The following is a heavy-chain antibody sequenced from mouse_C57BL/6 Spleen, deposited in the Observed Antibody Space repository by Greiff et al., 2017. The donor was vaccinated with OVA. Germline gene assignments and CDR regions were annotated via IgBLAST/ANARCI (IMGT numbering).Heavy chain of an antibody. CDR3: VRGDRNSNYEMDY. V-gene: IGHV10-1*01. CDR2: IRSKSNNYAT. Sequence: GGGLVQPKGSLKLSCAASGFSFNTYAMNWVRQAPGKGLEWVARIRSKSNNYATYYADSVKDRFTISRDDSESMLYLQMNNLKTEDTAMYYCVRGDRNSNYEMDYWGQGTSVTVSS. D-gene: IGHD2-5*01. J-gene: IGHJ4*01. CDR1: GFSFNTYA.